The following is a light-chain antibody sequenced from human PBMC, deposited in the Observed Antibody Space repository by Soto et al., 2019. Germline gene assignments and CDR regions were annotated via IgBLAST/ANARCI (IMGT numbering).Light chain of an antibody. V-gene: IGKV3-15*01. CDR2: GAS. Sequence: EIVMTQSPATLSVSPGERATLCCRASQSVSSNLAWYQQKPGQAPRLLIYGASTRATGIPARFSGSGSGTEFTLTISSLQSEDFAVYYCQQYNNWPPGPTFGPGTKVDIK. CDR3: QQYNNWPPGPT. CDR1: QSVSSN. J-gene: IGKJ3*01.